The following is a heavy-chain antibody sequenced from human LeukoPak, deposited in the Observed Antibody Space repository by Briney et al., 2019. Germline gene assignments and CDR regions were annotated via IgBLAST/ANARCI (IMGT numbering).Heavy chain of an antibody. CDR3: AKSGGWYAAGPRILAFDI. J-gene: IGHJ3*02. CDR1: GFTFSSYA. D-gene: IGHD6-19*01. V-gene: IGHV3-23*01. Sequence: QPGGSLTLSCEASGFTFSSYAMTWVRQAPGEGLEWVSAISGSGDSTYYADSVKGRFTISRDNSKNTLYLQMNSLRAEDTAAYYCAKSGGWYAAGPRILAFDIWGQGTMVTVSS. CDR2: ISGSGDST.